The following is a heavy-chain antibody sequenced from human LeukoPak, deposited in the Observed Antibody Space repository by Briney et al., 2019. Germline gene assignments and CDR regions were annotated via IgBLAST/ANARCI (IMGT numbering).Heavy chain of an antibody. CDR1: GDSISSSNYY. J-gene: IGHJ3*02. V-gene: IGHV4-39*02. CDR2: IYYTGTT. Sequence: SKTLSLTCTVSGDSISSSNYYWGWIRQPPGKGLEWIGTIYYTGTTYYNPSLKSRVTISIDRSKEQFSLKLSSVSAADTAIFYCAREKWDDGFDIWGRGTVVTVSS. CDR3: AREKWDDGFDI. D-gene: IGHD1-26*01.